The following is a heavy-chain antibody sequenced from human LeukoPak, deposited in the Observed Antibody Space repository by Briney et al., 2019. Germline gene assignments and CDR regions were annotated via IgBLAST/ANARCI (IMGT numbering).Heavy chain of an antibody. V-gene: IGHV3-23*01. CDR1: GFTFRDSV. CDR3: AKVVISWGPTSQDY. D-gene: IGHD6-13*01. Sequence: GGSLRLSCAASGFTFRDSVMNWVRQAPGRGLEWVSSISGSGKTTYYADSVKGRFTVSRDNSENTVFLQMNSLRVEDTAIYYCAKVVISWGPTSQDYWGQGTLVTVSS. J-gene: IGHJ4*02. CDR2: ISGSGKTT.